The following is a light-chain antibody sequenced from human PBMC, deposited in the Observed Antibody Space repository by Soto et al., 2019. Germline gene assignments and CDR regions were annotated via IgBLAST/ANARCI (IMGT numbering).Light chain of an antibody. CDR1: ESVSSY. CDR2: DAS. CDR3: QQRSSWPLIT. Sequence: EIVLTQSPATLSLSPGERATLSCRASESVSSYLAWYQQKPGQAPRLLIYDASNRATGIPARFSGSGSGTDFTLTISSLEPEDFAVYYCQQRSSWPLITFGQGTRLE. J-gene: IGKJ5*01. V-gene: IGKV3-11*01.